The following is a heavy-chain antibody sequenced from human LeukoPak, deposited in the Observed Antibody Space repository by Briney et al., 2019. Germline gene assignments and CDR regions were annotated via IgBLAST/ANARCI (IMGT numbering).Heavy chain of an antibody. CDR3: ARVPTYFDRVWGISETQEFDY. D-gene: IGHD3-16*01. J-gene: IGHJ4*02. V-gene: IGHV1-8*01. CDR1: GYTFTNYD. Sequence: VSVRVSCKASGYTFTNYDINWVRQATGQALEWVGWMNPNSGNRGYAESFQGRVTMTMNTSVNTAYMELITLTSEDTAVYYCARVPTYFDRVWGISETQEFDYWGQGTLVTVSS. CDR2: MNPNSGNR.